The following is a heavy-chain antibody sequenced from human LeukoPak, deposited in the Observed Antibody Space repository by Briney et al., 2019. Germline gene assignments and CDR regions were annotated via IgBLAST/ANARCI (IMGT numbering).Heavy chain of an antibody. V-gene: IGHV1-18*01. D-gene: IGHD6-6*01. CDR1: GYTFTSYG. J-gene: IGHJ5*02. CDR2: ISAYNGNT. CDR3: ARDRHRSSSAEWFDP. Sequence: GASVKVSCKASGYTFTSYGISWVRQAPGQGLEWMGWISAYNGNTNYAQKLQGRVTMTTDTSTSTAYMELRSLRSDDTAVYYCARDRHRSSSAEWFDPWGQGTLDTVSS.